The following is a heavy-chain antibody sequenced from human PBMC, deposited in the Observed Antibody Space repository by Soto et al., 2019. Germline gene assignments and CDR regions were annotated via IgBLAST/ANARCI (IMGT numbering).Heavy chain of an antibody. J-gene: IGHJ6*02. Sequence: LRLSCAASGFTFSSYGMHWVRQAPGKGLEWVAVISYDGSNKYYADSVKGRFTISRDNSKNTLYLQMNSLRAEDTAVYYCAKGGWTEDYYYYYGMDVWGQGTTVTVSS. CDR1: GFTFSSYG. D-gene: IGHD5-12*01. CDR2: ISYDGSNK. V-gene: IGHV3-30*18. CDR3: AKGGWTEDYYYYYGMDV.